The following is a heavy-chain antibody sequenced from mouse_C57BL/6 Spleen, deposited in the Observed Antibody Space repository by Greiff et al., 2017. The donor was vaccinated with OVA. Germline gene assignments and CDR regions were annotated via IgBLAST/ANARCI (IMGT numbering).Heavy chain of an antibody. J-gene: IGHJ1*03. D-gene: IGHD1-1*01. CDR3: ARLGRNYEGYFDV. Sequence: VKLVESGPGLVAPSQSLSITCTVSGFPLTSYGVHWVRQTPGKGLEWLVVIWSDGSTTYNSALKSRLSISKDNSKSQVFVKMNSLQTDDTAMYYWARLGRNYEGYFDVWGTGTTVTVSS. CDR1: GFPLTSYG. V-gene: IGHV2-6*03. CDR2: IWSDGST.